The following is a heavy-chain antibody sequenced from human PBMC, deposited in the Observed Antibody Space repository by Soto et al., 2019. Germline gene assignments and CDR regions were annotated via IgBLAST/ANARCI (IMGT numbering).Heavy chain of an antibody. D-gene: IGHD4-17*01. V-gene: IGHV1-69*13. Sequence: SVKVSCKASGGTFSSYAISWVRQAPGQGLEWMGGIIPIFGTANYAQKFQGRVTITADESTSTAYMELSSLRSEDTAVYYCASGDYGEYVRYYYGMDVWGQGTTVTVYS. J-gene: IGHJ6*02. CDR1: GGTFSSYA. CDR3: ASGDYGEYVRYYYGMDV. CDR2: IIPIFGTA.